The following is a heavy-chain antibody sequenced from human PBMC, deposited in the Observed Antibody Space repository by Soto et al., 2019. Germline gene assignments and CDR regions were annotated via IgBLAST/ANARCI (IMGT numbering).Heavy chain of an antibody. V-gene: IGHV3-15*01. CDR2: IKSKTDGGTT. Sequence: PGWSLRLSCAASGFTFSNAWMSSVRQAPGKGLEWGGGIKSKTDGGTTDSAAPVKGRFTISSYEAKSVEYLQMDTLKTEDSGVYYCARHARVGESLPLNSYAVEVWGEGTKVTVS. D-gene: IGHD3-10*01. J-gene: IGHJ6*02. CDR1: GFTFSNAW. CDR3: ARHARVGESLPLNSYAVEV.